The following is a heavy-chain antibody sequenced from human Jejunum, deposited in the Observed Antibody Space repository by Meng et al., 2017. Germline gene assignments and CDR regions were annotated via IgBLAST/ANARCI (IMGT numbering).Heavy chain of an antibody. Sequence: GGSLRLSCAASGFTFSSHTLSWVRQAPGKGLEWVSSISVSTSSTYYTDSVKGRFTISRDNSKNTLYLQMDSLRAEDTAVYYCAKLTTNWGQGTLVTVSP. CDR1: GFTFSSHT. V-gene: IGHV3-23*01. J-gene: IGHJ4*02. CDR3: AKLTTN. D-gene: IGHD1-14*01. CDR2: ISVSTSST.